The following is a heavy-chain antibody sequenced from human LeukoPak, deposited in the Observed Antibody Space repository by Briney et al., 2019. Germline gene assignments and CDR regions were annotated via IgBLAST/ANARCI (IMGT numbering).Heavy chain of an antibody. CDR2: IYYSGNT. J-gene: IGHJ4*02. CDR3: ARGGWSLDY. Sequence: PSETLSLTCTVSGGSISSHYWSWIRQPPGKGLESIGYIYYSGNTNYNPPLKSRVTISVDTSKTQFSLTLTSVTAADTAGYYCARGGWSLDYWGQGTLVTVSS. V-gene: IGHV4-59*11. CDR1: GGSISSHY. D-gene: IGHD2-15*01.